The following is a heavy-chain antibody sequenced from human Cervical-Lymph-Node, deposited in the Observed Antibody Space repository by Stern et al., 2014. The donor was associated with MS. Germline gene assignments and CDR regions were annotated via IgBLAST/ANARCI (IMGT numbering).Heavy chain of an antibody. CDR3: ATLGSSSGYKY. CDR2: FEPGDGET. Sequence: QVQLVQSGAEVKKPGASVKVSCKVSGYSLTEVSVHWVRQLTGKGLEWMGSFEPGDGETTYAQKFHGRVTMTEDTSTETAYIDLSSLRSADTAVYYCATLGSSSGYKYWGQGTLVIVSS. CDR1: GYSLTEVS. V-gene: IGHV1-24*01. J-gene: IGHJ4*02. D-gene: IGHD2-2*02.